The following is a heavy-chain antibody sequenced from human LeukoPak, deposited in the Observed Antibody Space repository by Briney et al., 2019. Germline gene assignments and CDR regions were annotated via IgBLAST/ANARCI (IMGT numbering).Heavy chain of an antibody. D-gene: IGHD2-2*01. V-gene: IGHV3-23*01. Sequence: GGSLRLSCAASGFTFSSYDMSWVRQAPGKGLEWVSAISGSAGSTYYADSVKGRFTISRDNSKNTLYLQLNSLRAEDTAVYYCTRDQRKYCSRTTCFVFDIWGQGTVVSVSS. CDR2: ISGSAGST. CDR3: TRDQRKYCSRTTCFVFDI. CDR1: GFTFSSYD. J-gene: IGHJ3*02.